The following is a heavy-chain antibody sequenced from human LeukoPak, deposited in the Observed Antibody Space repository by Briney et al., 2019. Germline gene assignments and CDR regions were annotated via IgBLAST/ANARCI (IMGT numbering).Heavy chain of an antibody. D-gene: IGHD3-3*01. Sequence: PGGSLRLSCAASGFTFSRYGMHWVRQAPAKGLEGVAFIRYDGSNKYYADSVKGRFTISRDNSYNTLYLQMNSLRAEDTAVYYCENDSFDFLSGYSTGIPFPFDYWGQGTLVTVSS. J-gene: IGHJ4*02. CDR1: GFTFSRYG. CDR2: IRYDGSNK. V-gene: IGHV3-30*02. CDR3: ENDSFDFLSGYSTGIPFPFDY.